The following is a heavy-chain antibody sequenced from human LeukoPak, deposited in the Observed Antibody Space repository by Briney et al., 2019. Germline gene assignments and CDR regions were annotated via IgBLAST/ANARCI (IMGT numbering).Heavy chain of an antibody. CDR1: GFTFDSYG. CDR2: ISVYNGNT. Sequence: ASVKVSCKTSGFTFDSYGFNWVRQAPEQGLEWMGWISVYNGNTDYAQKVQGRVTLTTDTSTSTAYMELSSLRPDDTSMYFCARVGSTTSWSNFDYWGQGTLVTVSS. V-gene: IGHV1-18*01. J-gene: IGHJ4*02. CDR3: ARVGSTTSWSNFDY. D-gene: IGHD2-2*01.